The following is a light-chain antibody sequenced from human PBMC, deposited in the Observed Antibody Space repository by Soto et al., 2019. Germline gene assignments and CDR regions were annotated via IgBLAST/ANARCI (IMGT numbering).Light chain of an antibody. CDR1: QDISSY. CDR2: AAS. J-gene: IGKJ4*01. Sequence: DIQLTQSPSFLSPSVGDRVTITCRASQDISSYLAWYQQKPGKAPKLLIYAASILQSGVPSRFSGSGSGTEFTLTISSLQPEDFATDYCQQLNSYPLTFGGGTKVEIK. CDR3: QQLNSYPLT. V-gene: IGKV1-9*01.